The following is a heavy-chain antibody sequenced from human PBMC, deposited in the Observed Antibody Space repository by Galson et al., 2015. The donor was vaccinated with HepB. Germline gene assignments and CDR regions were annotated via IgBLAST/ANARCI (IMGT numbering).Heavy chain of an antibody. J-gene: IGHJ4*02. CDR1: GLSFSNYS. CDR2: ISRSSTYI. CDR3: GSGLSTSFIDY. D-gene: IGHD6-6*01. V-gene: IGHV3-21*01. Sequence: SLRLSCAASGLSFSNYSMYWVRQAPGRGLEWLSSISRSSTYIYDEDSVKGRFTISRDNAQNSLYLQMSSLRAEDTAIYYCGSGLSTSFIDYWGQGILVTVSS.